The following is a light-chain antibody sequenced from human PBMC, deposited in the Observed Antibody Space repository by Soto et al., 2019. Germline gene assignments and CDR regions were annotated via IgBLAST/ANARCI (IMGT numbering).Light chain of an antibody. V-gene: IGLV7-46*01. Sequence: QAVVTQEPSLTVSPGGTVTLTCGSSTGAVTSGHYPYWFQQRPGQAPRTLISDTSNRHSWTPARFSGSLLGGKAALTLSGAHPEDEADYYCWLSFSGVEVFGGGTQLTVL. CDR1: TGAVTSGHY. CDR2: DTS. J-gene: IGLJ2*01. CDR3: WLSFSGVEV.